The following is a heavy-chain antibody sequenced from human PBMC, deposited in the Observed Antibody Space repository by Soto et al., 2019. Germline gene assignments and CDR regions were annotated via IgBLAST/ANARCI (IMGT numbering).Heavy chain of an antibody. V-gene: IGHV4-39*01. Sequence: QLQLQESGPGLVKPSETLSLTCSVSGDSINSDNYYWGWIRQPPGKGLEWIGRIYYRGYTYYNPSIKTRDTIPLDQSNSQFSLKLNSVTAADSAVYFCARLEGLATISYYFDYWGQGTLVTVYS. D-gene: IGHD3-9*01. CDR2: IYYRGYT. CDR3: ARLEGLATISYYFDY. CDR1: GDSINSDNYY. J-gene: IGHJ4*02.